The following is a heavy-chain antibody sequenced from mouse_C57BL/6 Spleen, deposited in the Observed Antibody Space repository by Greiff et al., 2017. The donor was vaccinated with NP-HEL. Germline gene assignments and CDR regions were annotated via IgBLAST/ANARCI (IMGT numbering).Heavy chain of an antibody. D-gene: IGHD2-3*01. CDR2: IWRGGST. V-gene: IGHV2-2*01. Sequence: QVQLQQSGPGLVQPSQSLSITCTVSGFSLTSYGVHWVRQSPGKGLEWLGVIWRGGSTDYNAAFISRLSISKDNSKSQVFFKMNSLQADDTAIYYCASPLYDGYYFYAMDYWGQGTSVTVSS. CDR1: GFSLTSYG. CDR3: ASPLYDGYYFYAMDY. J-gene: IGHJ4*01.